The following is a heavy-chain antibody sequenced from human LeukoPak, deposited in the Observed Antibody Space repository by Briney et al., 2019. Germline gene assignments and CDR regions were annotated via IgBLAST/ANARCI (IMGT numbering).Heavy chain of an antibody. CDR2: IRSKAYGGTT. V-gene: IGHV3-49*04. CDR3: TRDQRYCSGGSCSYANWFDP. Sequence: GGSLRLSCTGSGFTFGDYAMSWVRQAPGKGLEWVGFIRSKAYGGTTEYAASVKGRFTIPRDDSKSIAYLQMNSLKTEDTAVYYCTRDQRYCSGGSCSYANWFDPWGQGTLVTVSS. CDR1: GFTFGDYA. D-gene: IGHD2-15*01. J-gene: IGHJ5*02.